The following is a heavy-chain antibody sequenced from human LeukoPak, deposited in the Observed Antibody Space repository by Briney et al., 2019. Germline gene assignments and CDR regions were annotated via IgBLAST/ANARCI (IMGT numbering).Heavy chain of an antibody. CDR3: ALDYGDYYFDY. Sequence: GGSLRLSCAAAGFTFSSYNMNWVRQAPGKGLEWVSSISSSRTYIYYADSVKGRFTISRDNAKNSLFLQMNSLRAEDTAVYYCALDYGDYYFDYWGQGTLVTVSS. CDR1: GFTFSSYN. D-gene: IGHD4-17*01. V-gene: IGHV3-21*01. CDR2: ISSSRTYI. J-gene: IGHJ4*02.